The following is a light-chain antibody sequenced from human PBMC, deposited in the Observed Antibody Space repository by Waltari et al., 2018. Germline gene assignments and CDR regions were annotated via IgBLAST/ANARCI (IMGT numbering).Light chain of an antibody. V-gene: IGKV3-15*01. J-gene: IGKJ2*02. CDR2: DAS. Sequence: EIVMTQSPATLYVSPGERDTLSCLARQTVNANLAWYQRTPWQAPRLLIYDASKRATGIPARFSGSGSGTDFTLTISSLQSEDFGIYYCHHYNTWPPGTFGQGTKLDNK. CDR1: QTVNAN. CDR3: HHYNTWPPGT.